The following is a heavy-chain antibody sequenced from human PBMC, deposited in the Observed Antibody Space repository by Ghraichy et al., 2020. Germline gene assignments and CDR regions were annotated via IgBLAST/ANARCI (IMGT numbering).Heavy chain of an antibody. CDR3: ARGPPPDFDY. D-gene: IGHD1-14*01. V-gene: IGHV4-4*07. Sequence: SETLSLTCSVSGDSISIYYWSWVRQPAGKGLEWIGRIHTSGGADYNPSLKSRVTMSVDTSKNQFSLKLNSVTAADTAVYYCARGPPPDFDYWGQGTLVTVSS. J-gene: IGHJ4*02. CDR1: GDSISIYY. CDR2: IHTSGGA.